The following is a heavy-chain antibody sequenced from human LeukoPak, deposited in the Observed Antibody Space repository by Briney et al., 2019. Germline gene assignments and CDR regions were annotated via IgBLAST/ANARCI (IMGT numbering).Heavy chain of an antibody. V-gene: IGHV4-39*07. J-gene: IGHJ4*02. D-gene: IGHD6-25*01. CDR1: GGSISSSNSY. CDR2: IYYSGST. CDR3: ARPSGKARGSRPLDY. Sequence: PSETLSLTCTVSGGSISSSNSYWGWIRQSPGKGLEWIGNIYYSGSTYYNPSLKSRVTISVDTSKNQFSLKLSSVTAADTAVYYCARPSGKARGSRPLDYWGQGTLVTVSS.